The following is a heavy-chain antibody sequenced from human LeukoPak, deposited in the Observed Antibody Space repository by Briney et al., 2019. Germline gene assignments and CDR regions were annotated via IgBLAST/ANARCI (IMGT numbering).Heavy chain of an antibody. CDR3: ARTLIARGFDP. CDR2: IIPILGIA. D-gene: IGHD3-16*01. Sequence: SVKVSCKASGYTFTSYGISWVRQAPGQGLEWMGRIIPILGIANYAQKFQGRVTITADKSTSTAYMELSSLRSEDTAVYYCARTLIARGFDPWGQGTLVTVSS. CDR1: GYTFTSYG. J-gene: IGHJ5*02. V-gene: IGHV1-69*04.